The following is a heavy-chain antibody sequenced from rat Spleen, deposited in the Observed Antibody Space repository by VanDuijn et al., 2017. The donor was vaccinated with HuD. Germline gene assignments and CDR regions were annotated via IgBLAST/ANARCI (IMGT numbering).Heavy chain of an antibody. V-gene: IGHV5-31*01. D-gene: IGHD1-7*01. J-gene: IGHJ4*01. CDR1: GFTFNNYW. CDR3: TREHRDYLYVMDA. Sequence: EVQLVESGGGLVQPGRSLKLSCVASGFTFNNYWMTWIRQAPGKGLEWVASISPTGGSTYYRDSVKGRFTISRDNAKSTLYLQMDSLRSEDTATYYCTREHRDYLYVMDAWGQGASVTVSS. CDR2: ISPTGGST.